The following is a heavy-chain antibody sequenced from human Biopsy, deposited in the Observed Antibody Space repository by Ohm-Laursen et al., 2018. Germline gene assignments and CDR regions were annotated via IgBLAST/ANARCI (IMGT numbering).Heavy chain of an antibody. J-gene: IGHJ4*02. CDR3: AKDYRDSRGIFGIVVVRPLDY. CDR2: MSYDGTQK. CDR1: GFTFSSYG. V-gene: IGHV3-30*18. Sequence: SLRLSCSAPGFTFSSYGMHWVRQAPGKGLEWVATMSYDGTQKYYGDSVKGRFTISRDNSKNTLYLQMNSLRAEDTAVYYCAKDYRDSRGIFGIVVVRPLDYWGQGSLVTVSS. D-gene: IGHD3-22*01.